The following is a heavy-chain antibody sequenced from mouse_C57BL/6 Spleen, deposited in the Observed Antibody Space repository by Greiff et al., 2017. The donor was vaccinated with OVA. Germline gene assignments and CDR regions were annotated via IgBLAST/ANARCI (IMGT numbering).Heavy chain of an antibody. D-gene: IGHD1-1*01. J-gene: IGHJ2*01. CDR2: IYPGSGNT. Sequence: QVQLQQSGPELVKPGASVKISCRASGYSFTSYYIHWVKQRPGQGLEWIGWIYPGSGNTKYNEKFKGKATLTADTSSSTAYMQLSSLTSEDSAVYYCARLYYYGSSFFFDYWGQGTTLTVSS. CDR3: ARLYYYGSSFFFDY. V-gene: IGHV1-66*01. CDR1: GYSFTSYY.